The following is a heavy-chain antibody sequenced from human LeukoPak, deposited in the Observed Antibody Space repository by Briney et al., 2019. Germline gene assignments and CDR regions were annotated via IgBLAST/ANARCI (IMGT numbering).Heavy chain of an antibody. CDR3: ARHGGHYYDSSGSLRSYWYFDL. CDR2: IYPGDSDT. Sequence: GESLKISCKGSGYSFTSYWIGWVRQMPGKGLEWMGIIYPGDSDTRYSPSFQGQVTISADKSISTAYLQWSSLKASDTAMYYCARHGGHYYDSSGSLRSYWYFDLWGRGTLVTVSS. V-gene: IGHV5-51*01. CDR1: GYSFTSYW. D-gene: IGHD3-22*01. J-gene: IGHJ2*01.